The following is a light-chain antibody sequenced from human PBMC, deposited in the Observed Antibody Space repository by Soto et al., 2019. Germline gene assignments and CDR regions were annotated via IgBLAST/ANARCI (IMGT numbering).Light chain of an antibody. V-gene: IGKV1-5*01. CDR2: DAS. CDR3: QQYNSYSPT. Sequence: DIQMTQSPSTLSASVGDRVTITCRASQSISSWLAWYQQKPGKAPKLLIYDASSLESGVPSRFSGSGSGPEFPLTISSLQPDDFATYYCQQYNSYSPTFGQGPKVHIK. CDR1: QSISSW. J-gene: IGKJ1*01.